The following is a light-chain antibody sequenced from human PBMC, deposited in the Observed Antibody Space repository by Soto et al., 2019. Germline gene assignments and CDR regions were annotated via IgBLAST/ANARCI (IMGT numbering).Light chain of an antibody. J-gene: IGKJ3*01. CDR3: QQRSNWRS. Sequence: DIQMTQSPSSLSASVGDRVTITCRASQTISSYLNWYQRKPGKAPKLLIFAASSLQSGVPSRFSGSGSGTDFTLTVSSLQPEDFAVYYCQQRSNWRSFGPGTKVDIK. V-gene: IGKV1-39*01. CDR2: AAS. CDR1: QTISSY.